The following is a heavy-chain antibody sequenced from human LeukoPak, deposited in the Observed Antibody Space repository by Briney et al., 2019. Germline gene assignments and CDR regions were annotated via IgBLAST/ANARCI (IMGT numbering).Heavy chain of an antibody. CDR1: GFSIGTGYS. CDR2: IYHRGDT. Sequence: SETLSLTCSVSGFSIGTGYSWGWIRQPPGKGLEWIGTIYHRGDTYYNPSLMSRVTISLDTSKNQFSLRLTSVTAADTALYYCAREVESWFGDLLSYFDSWGQGTQVTVSS. J-gene: IGHJ4*02. D-gene: IGHD3-10*01. CDR3: AREVESWFGDLLSYFDS. V-gene: IGHV4-38-2*02.